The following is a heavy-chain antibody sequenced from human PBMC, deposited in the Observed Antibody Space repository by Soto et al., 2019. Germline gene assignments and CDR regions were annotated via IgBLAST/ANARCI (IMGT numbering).Heavy chain of an antibody. V-gene: IGHV3-66*01. CDR3: AREFPTSGRRDAFDI. J-gene: IGHJ3*02. D-gene: IGHD1-26*01. Sequence: EVQLVESGGGLVQPGGSLRLSCAASGFTVSSNYMSWVRQAPGKGLEWVSVTYSGGTTYYADSVKGRFIISREHSKNTLDLKMNSLRAEDTAVYYCAREFPTSGRRDAFDIWGQGTMVTVSS. CDR2: TYSGGTT. CDR1: GFTVSSNY.